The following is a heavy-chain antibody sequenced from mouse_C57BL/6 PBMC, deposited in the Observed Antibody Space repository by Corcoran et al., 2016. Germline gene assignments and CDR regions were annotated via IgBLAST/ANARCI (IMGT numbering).Heavy chain of an antibody. CDR1: GYTFTTYG. Sequence: QIQLVQSGPELKKPGETVKITCKASGYTFTTYGMSWVKQAPGKGLKWMGWINTYSGVPTYADDFKGRFAFSLETSASTAYLQINNLKNEDTATYFCARRYYGNYCYFYVWGTGTTVTVSS. V-gene: IGHV9-3*01. CDR3: ARRYYGNYCYFYV. J-gene: IGHJ1*03. CDR2: INTYSGVP. D-gene: IGHD2-1*01.